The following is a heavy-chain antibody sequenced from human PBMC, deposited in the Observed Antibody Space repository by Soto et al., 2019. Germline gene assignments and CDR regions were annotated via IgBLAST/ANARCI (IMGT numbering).Heavy chain of an antibody. J-gene: IGHJ6*02. CDR1: GYTFTSYD. D-gene: IGHD3-3*01. CDR3: ATSGRYDFWSGYYNYYYYYGMDV. V-gene: IGHV1-8*01. Sequence: ASVKVSCKASGYTFTSYDINWVRQATGQGLEWMGWMNPNSGNTGYAQKFQGRVTMTRNTSISTAYKELSSLRSEDTAVYYCATSGRYDFWSGYYNYYYYYGMDVWGQGTTVTVSS. CDR2: MNPNSGNT.